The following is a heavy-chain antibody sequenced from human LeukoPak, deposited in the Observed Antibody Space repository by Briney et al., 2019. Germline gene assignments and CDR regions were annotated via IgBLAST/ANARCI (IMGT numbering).Heavy chain of an antibody. V-gene: IGHV3-11*01. CDR1: GFIFTDYF. D-gene: IGHD3-16*01. J-gene: IGHJ4*02. CDR3: ARDIHESAPDYDQ. Sequence: GGSLRLSCAASGFIFTDYFMSWIRQAPGKGLGWVAYISGSGSTIYYADSVKGRFTISRNNAKNSLYLQMNSLRVEDTAVYYCARDIHESAPDYDQWGQGTRVTISS. CDR2: ISGSGSTI.